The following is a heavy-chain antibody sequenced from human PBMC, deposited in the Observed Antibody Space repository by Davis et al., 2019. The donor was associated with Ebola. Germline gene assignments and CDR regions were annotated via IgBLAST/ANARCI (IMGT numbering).Heavy chain of an antibody. J-gene: IGHJ6*02. V-gene: IGHV4-34*01. Sequence: SETLSLTCAVYGGSFSGYYWSWIRQPPGKGLEWIGEINHSGNTNYNPSLKSRVTISVDTSKNQFSLKLSSVTAADTAVFYCARGGYCSSTSCYGYYYYGMDVWGQGTTVTVSS. CDR1: GGSFSGYY. CDR2: INHSGNT. CDR3: ARGGYCSSTSCYGYYYYGMDV. D-gene: IGHD2-2*01.